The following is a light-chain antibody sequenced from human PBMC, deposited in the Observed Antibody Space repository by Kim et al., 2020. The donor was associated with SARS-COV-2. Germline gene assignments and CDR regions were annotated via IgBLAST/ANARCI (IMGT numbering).Light chain of an antibody. CDR2: EDK. CDR1: KLGEKY. CDR3: QAWDSSSVV. J-gene: IGLJ2*01. V-gene: IGLV3-1*01. Sequence: SVSPGQTASITCSGDKLGEKYASWYQQRPGQSPVLVIYEDKKRPSGIPERFSGSNSGNTATLTISGTQAMDEADYYCQAWDSSSVVFGGGTQLTVL.